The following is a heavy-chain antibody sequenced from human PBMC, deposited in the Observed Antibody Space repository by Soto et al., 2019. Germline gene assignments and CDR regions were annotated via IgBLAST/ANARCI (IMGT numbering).Heavy chain of an antibody. V-gene: IGHV4-39*07. CDR1: GGSISSSSYY. CDR3: ARETSGSYFDAFDI. CDR2: IYYSGST. J-gene: IGHJ3*02. Sequence: SETLSLTCTVSGGSISSSSYYWGWIRQPPGKGLEWIGSIYYSGSTYYNPSLKSRVTISVDTSKNQFSLKLSSVTAADTAVYYCARETSGSYFDAFDIWGQGTMVTVSS. D-gene: IGHD1-26*01.